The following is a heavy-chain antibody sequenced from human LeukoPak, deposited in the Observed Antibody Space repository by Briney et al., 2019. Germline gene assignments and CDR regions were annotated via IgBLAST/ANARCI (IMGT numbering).Heavy chain of an antibody. CDR3: ARAPFDTKGYYQAPIRFDA. D-gene: IGHD3-22*01. J-gene: IGHJ5*02. V-gene: IGHV3-23*01. Sequence: GGSLRLSCAGSGFAFGTYAMSWVRQAPGIGLEWVSSISANGQATYYADSVKGRFTISRDNAKNSLYLQMDSLRAEDTAVYFCARAPFDTKGYYQAPIRFDAWGQGTLVTVSS. CDR1: GFAFGTYA. CDR2: ISANGQAT.